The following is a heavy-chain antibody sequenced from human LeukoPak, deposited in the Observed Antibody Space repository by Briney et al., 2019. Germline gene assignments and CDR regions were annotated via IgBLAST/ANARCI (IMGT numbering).Heavy chain of an antibody. CDR1: GGSFSGYY. D-gene: IGHD6-6*01. CDR3: ARGYYSSSSSRPFDY. V-gene: IGHV4-34*01. Sequence: PSETLSLTCAVYGGSFSGYYWSWIRQPPGKGLEWIGEINHSGSTNYNPSLKSRVTISVDTSKNQFSLKLSSVTAADTAVYYCARGYYSSSSSRPFDYWGQGTLVTVSS. CDR2: INHSGST. J-gene: IGHJ4*02.